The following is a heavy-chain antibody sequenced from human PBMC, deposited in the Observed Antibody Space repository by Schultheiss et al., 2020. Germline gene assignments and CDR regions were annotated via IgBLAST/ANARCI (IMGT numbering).Heavy chain of an antibody. CDR2: IYYSGST. J-gene: IGHJ4*02. CDR3: ARARGPIDY. CDR1: GGSISSGSYY. Sequence: SETLSLTCTVSGGSISSGSYYWSWIRQPAGKGLEWIGYIYYSGSTYYNPSLKSRVTISVDTSKNQFSLKLSSVTAADTAVYYCARARGPIDYWGQGTLVTVSS. V-gene: IGHV4-31*03.